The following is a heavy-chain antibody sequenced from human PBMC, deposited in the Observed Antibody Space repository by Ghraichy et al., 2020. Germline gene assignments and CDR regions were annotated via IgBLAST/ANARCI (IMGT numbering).Heavy chain of an antibody. D-gene: IGHD6-13*01. CDR2: INPNSGGT. V-gene: IGHV1-2*02. CDR3: ARDPHHRHSSSDWRYYYYGMDV. J-gene: IGHJ6*02. CDR1: GYTFTGYY. Sequence: ASVKVSCKASGYTFTGYYMHWVRQAPGQGLEWMGWINPNSGGTNYAQKFQGRVTMTRDTSISTAYMELSRLRSDDTAVYYCARDPHHRHSSSDWRYYYYGMDVWGQGTTVTVSS.